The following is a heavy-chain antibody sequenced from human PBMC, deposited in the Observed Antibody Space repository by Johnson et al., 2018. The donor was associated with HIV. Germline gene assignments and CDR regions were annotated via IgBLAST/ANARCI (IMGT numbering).Heavy chain of an antibody. CDR3: ASGLDNWNDRDAFDI. CDR2: TSYDGNKK. D-gene: IGHD1-1*01. V-gene: IGHV3-30-3*01. Sequence: VLLLESGGGVVQPGRSLRLSCAASGFAFSNFAMHWVRQAPGKGLEWVAVTSYDGNKKYYADSVKGRFTISRDNAKNSLYLQMNSLRAEDTAVYYCASGLDNWNDRDAFDIWGQGTMVTVSS. CDR1: GFAFSNFA. J-gene: IGHJ3*02.